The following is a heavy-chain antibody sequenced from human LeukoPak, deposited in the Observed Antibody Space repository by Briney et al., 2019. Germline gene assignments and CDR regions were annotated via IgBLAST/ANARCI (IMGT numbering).Heavy chain of an antibody. CDR1: GFTFSSYA. V-gene: IGHV3-30-3*01. J-gene: IGHJ4*02. Sequence: GRSLRLSCAASGFTFSSYAMHWVRQAPGKGLEWVAVISYDGSNKYYADSVKGRFTISRDNSKNTLYLQMNSLRAEDTAVYYCARLYSSSSAFDYWGQGTLVTVSS. CDR2: ISYDGSNK. D-gene: IGHD6-6*01. CDR3: ARLYSSSSAFDY.